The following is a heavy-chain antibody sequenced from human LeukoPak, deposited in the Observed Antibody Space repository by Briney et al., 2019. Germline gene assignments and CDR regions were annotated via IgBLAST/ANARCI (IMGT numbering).Heavy chain of an antibody. D-gene: IGHD3-3*01. CDR1: GGTFSSYA. CDR2: IIPILGIA. CDR3: SSSGVEEWQGLHF. Sequence: GSSVKVSCKASGGTFSSYAISWVRQAPGQGLEWMGRIIPILGIANYAQKFQGRVTITADKSTSTAYMELNSLSSEDTAVYYCSSSGVEEWQGLHFWGQGTLVTVSS. J-gene: IGHJ4*02. V-gene: IGHV1-69*04.